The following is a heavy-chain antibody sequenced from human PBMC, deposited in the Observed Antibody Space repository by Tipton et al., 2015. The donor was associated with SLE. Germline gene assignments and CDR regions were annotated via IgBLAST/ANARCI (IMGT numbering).Heavy chain of an antibody. J-gene: IGHJ3*02. CDR3: ARRYIKQWLAGAFDI. CDR2: IYYSGST. D-gene: IGHD6-19*01. CDR1: GGSISSYY. Sequence: TLSLTCTVSGGSISSYYWSWIRQPPGKGLEWIGYIYYSGSTNYNPSLKSRVTISVDTSKNQFSLKLSPVTAADTAVYYCARRYIKQWLAGAFDIWGQGTMVTASS. V-gene: IGHV4-59*01.